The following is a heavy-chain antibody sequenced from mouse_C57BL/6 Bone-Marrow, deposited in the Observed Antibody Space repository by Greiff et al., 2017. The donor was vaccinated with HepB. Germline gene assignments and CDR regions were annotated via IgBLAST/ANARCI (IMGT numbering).Heavy chain of an antibody. Sequence: EVKVEESGGGLVKPGGSLKLSCAASGFTFSSYAMSWVRQTPEKRLEWVATISDGGSYTYYPDNVKGRFTISRDNAKNNLYLQMSQLKSEDTAMYYCARDLYGSSGWYFDVWGTGTTVTVSS. D-gene: IGHD1-1*01. V-gene: IGHV5-4*01. CDR2: ISDGGSYT. CDR3: ARDLYGSSGWYFDV. CDR1: GFTFSSYA. J-gene: IGHJ1*03.